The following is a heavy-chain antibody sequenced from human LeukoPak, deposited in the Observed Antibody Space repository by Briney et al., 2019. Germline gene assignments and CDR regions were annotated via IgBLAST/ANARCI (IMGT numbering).Heavy chain of an antibody. CDR3: AIRNWGWGAFDY. V-gene: IGHV1-69*01. Sequence: VASVNVSCKASGVTFSSYAISWVRQAPGQGLEWMGGIIPIFGTANYAQKFQGRVTITADESTSTAYMELSSLRSEDTAVYYCAIRNWGWGAFDYWGQGTLVTVSS. D-gene: IGHD7-27*01. CDR1: GVTFSSYA. J-gene: IGHJ4*02. CDR2: IIPIFGTA.